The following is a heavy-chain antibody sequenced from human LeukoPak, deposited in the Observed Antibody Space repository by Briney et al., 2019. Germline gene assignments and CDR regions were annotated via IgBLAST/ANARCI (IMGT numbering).Heavy chain of an antibody. D-gene: IGHD3-9*01. J-gene: IGHJ4*02. CDR2: IYSSGSA. CDR1: GGSISSATYS. Sequence: PSETLSLTCAVSGGSISSATYSWSWTRQPPGKGLEWIGYIYSSGSAYYNPPLKSRVTISVDRSKNQFSLKLSSVTAADTAVYYCAREGRPLTLDYWGQGTLVTVSS. V-gene: IGHV4-30-2*01. CDR3: AREGRPLTLDY.